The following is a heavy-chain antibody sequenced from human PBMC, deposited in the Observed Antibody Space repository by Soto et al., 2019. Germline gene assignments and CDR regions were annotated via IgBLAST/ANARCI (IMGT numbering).Heavy chain of an antibody. CDR3: ARESAGSGKNNWFDP. CDR2: IYYSGST. D-gene: IGHD3-10*01. J-gene: IGHJ5*02. Sequence: PSETLSLTCTVSGGSMTSYYWTWIRQPPGKGLEWIGFIYYSGSTKYNPSLKSRVTISVDTSQNQLSLKLSSVTAADTAVYYCARESAGSGKNNWFDPWGQGTLVTVSS. CDR1: GGSMTSYY. V-gene: IGHV4-59*01.